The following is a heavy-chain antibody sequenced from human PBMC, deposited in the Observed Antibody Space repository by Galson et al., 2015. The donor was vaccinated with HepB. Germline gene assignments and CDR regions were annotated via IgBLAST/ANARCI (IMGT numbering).Heavy chain of an antibody. CDR1: GFTVSSNY. V-gene: IGHV3-66*01. D-gene: IGHD3-22*01. CDR3: AREGDSSGYYVGWFDP. Sequence: SLRLSCAASGFTVSSNYMSWVRQAPGKGLEWVSVIYSGGSTYYADSVKGRFTISRDNSKNTLYLQMNSLRAEDTAVYYCAREGDSSGYYVGWFDPWGQGTLVTVSS. J-gene: IGHJ5*02. CDR2: IYSGGST.